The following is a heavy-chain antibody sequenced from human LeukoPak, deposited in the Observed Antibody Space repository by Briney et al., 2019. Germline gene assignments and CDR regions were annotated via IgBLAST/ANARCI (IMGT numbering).Heavy chain of an antibody. V-gene: IGHV3-21*04. CDR3: AKDRQTYCSSTSCYLNWFDP. D-gene: IGHD2-2*01. CDR2: ISSSSSYI. CDR1: GFTFSSYS. Sequence: PGGSLRLSCAASGFTFSSYSMNWVRQAPGKGLEWVSSISSSSSYIYYADSVKGRFTISRDNSKNTLYLQMNNLRAEDTAMYYCAKDRQTYCSSTSCYLNWFDPWGQGTLVTVSS. J-gene: IGHJ5*02.